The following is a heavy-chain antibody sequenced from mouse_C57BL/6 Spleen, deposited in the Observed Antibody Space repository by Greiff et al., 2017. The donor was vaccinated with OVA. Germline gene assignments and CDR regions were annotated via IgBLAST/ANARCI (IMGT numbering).Heavy chain of an antibody. CDR2: IHPTSGST. D-gene: IGHD2-3*01. J-gene: IGHJ4*01. V-gene: IGHV1-64*01. Sequence: QVQLQQPGAELVKPGASVKLSCKASGYTFTSYWMHWVKQRPGQGLEWIGMIHPTSGSTNYNEKFKSKATLTVDKSSSTAYMQLSSLTSEDSAVYYCARCEYDGYSYYYAMDYWGQGTSVTVSS. CDR1: GYTFTSYW. CDR3: ARCEYDGYSYYYAMDY.